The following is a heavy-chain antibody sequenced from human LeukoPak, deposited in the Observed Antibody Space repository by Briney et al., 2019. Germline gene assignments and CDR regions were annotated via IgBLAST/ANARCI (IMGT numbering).Heavy chain of an antibody. D-gene: IGHD6-13*01. CDR3: ARGGWSGDSSSWFPSWFDP. V-gene: IGHV1-69*13. CDR2: IIPIFVTA. CDR1: GYTLSVYG. Sequence: GASVKVSCKASGYTLSVYGISWVRQAPGQGLEWMGGIIPIFVTANYAQKFQGRVTITADESTSTAYMELSSLRSEDTAVYYCARGGWSGDSSSWFPSWFDPWGQGTLVTVSS. J-gene: IGHJ5*02.